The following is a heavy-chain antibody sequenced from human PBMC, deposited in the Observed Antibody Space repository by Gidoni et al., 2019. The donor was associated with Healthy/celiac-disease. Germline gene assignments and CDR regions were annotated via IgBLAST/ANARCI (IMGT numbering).Heavy chain of an antibody. Sequence: EVQLVESGGGLVKPGGSLRLSCAASGFPFSSYSMNWVRQAPGKGLEWGSSISSSSSYIYYADSVKGRFTISRDNAKNSLYLQMNSLRAEDTAVYYCARDVGSGSYGGWFYEGLSSPHDAFDIWGQGTMVTVSS. CDR2: ISSSSSYI. V-gene: IGHV3-21*01. CDR1: GFPFSSYS. CDR3: ARDVGSGSYGGWFYEGLSSPHDAFDI. J-gene: IGHJ3*02. D-gene: IGHD3-10*01.